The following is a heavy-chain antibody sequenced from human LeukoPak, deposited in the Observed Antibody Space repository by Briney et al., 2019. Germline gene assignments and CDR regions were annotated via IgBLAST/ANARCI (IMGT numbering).Heavy chain of an antibody. CDR2: IYYSNT. V-gene: IGHV4-59*08. CDR3: ARLKYGDYGLYYFDY. D-gene: IGHD4-17*01. Sequence: SSETLSLTCTVSGGSISSYYWSWIRQPPGKGLESIGYIYYSNTNYNPSLKSRVTISVDTSKNQFSLKLSSVTDADTAVYYCARLKYGDYGLYYFDYWGQGTLVTVSS. CDR1: GGSISSYY. J-gene: IGHJ4*02.